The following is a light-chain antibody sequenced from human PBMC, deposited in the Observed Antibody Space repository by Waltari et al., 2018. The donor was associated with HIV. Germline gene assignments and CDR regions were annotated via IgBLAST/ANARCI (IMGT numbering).Light chain of an antibody. CDR3: QQYGISPYT. J-gene: IGKJ2*01. Sequence: EIVLTQSPGTLSLSPGERATLSCRASQGVTSTYLAWYQQKPGQAPRLRIDEASSRATGTPDRFSGSGSGTDFTLTISRLEPGDFAVYYCQQYGISPYTFGQGTKLEI. CDR1: QGVTSTY. CDR2: EAS. V-gene: IGKV3-20*01.